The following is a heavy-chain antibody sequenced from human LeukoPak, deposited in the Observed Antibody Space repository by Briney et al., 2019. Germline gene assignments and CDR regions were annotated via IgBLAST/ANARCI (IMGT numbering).Heavy chain of an antibody. CDR2: IFTGGSA. J-gene: IGHJ5*02. V-gene: IGHV4-61*02. Sequence: SQTLSLTCNVSGGPFSSGSYYWSWIRQPAGKGLEWLGRIFTGGSATYNPSLKSRLTISVDTSKSQFSLRLNSVTVADTAVYYCARVFSPGSYSNWFDPWGQGTLVTVSS. D-gene: IGHD1-26*01. CDR1: GGPFSSGSYY. CDR3: ARVFSPGSYSNWFDP.